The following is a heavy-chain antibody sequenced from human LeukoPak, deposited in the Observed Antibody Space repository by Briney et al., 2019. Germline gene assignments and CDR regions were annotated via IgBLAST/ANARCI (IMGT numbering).Heavy chain of an antibody. CDR3: ARGLRQRKAAAGTGTSYYFDY. CDR1: GGTFSSYG. J-gene: IGHJ4*02. CDR2: IIPIFGTA. Sequence: ASVKVSCKASGGTFSSYGISWVRQAPGQGLEWMGGIIPIFGTANYAQKFQGRVTITADESTSTAYMELSSLRSEDTAVYYCARGLRQRKAAAGTGTSYYFDYWGQGTLVTVSS. V-gene: IGHV1-69*01. D-gene: IGHD6-13*01.